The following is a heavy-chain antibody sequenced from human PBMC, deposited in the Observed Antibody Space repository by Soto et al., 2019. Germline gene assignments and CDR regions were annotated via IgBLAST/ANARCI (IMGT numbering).Heavy chain of an antibody. Sequence: GGSLRLSCAASGFTFSSYGMHWVRQAPGKGLEWVAVISYDGSNKYYADSVKGRFTISRDNSKNTLYLQMNSLRAEDTAVYYCASDPTYDFWSGSTDYWGQGTLVTVSS. J-gene: IGHJ4*02. V-gene: IGHV3-30*03. CDR3: ASDPTYDFWSGSTDY. CDR2: ISYDGSNK. CDR1: GFTFSSYG. D-gene: IGHD3-3*01.